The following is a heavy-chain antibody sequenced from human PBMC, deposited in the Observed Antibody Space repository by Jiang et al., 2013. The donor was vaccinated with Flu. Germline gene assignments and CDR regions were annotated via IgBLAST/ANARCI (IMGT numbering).Heavy chain of an antibody. Sequence: GSGLVKPSETPSLSCTVSGGSIISENSYWGWIRQPPGKGLEWIGSIYYSGTTYYSPSLKSRVTMSVDTSKKQFSLKLSSVTAADTAVYYCASQHWDHGVGSYYMSHWGQGILVTVSS. J-gene: IGHJ4*02. CDR1: GGSIISENSY. V-gene: IGHV4-39*07. D-gene: IGHD3-10*01. CDR2: IYYSGTT. CDR3: ASQHWDHGVGSYYMSH.